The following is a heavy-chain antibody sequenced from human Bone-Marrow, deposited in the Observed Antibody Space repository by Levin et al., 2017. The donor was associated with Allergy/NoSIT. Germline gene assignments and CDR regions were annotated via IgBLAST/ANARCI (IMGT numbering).Heavy chain of an antibody. D-gene: IGHD1-1*01. CDR3: VRQGLTTGTTSAAAYYGMDG. V-gene: IGHV5-51*01. J-gene: IGHJ6*02. CDR1: GYSFTNYW. Sequence: GESLKISCKGSGYSFTNYWIGWVRQMPGKGLEWMAIIYPGDSDTRYSPSFQGQVTISVDKSITTAYLQWSSLKASDTAMYYCVRQGLTTGTTSAAAYYGMDGWGQGTTVTVSS. CDR2: IYPGDSDT.